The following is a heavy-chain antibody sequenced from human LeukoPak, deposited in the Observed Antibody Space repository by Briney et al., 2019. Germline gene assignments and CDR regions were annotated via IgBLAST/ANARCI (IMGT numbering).Heavy chain of an antibody. CDR3: ARAAAGSSFDY. D-gene: IGHD6-13*01. J-gene: IGHJ4*02. CDR1: GGSISSGGYS. CDR2: IYHSGST. Sequence: SETLSLTCAVSGGSISSGGYSWSWIRQPPGTGLEWIGYIYHSGSTYYNPSLKSRVTISVDRSKNQFSLKLSSVTAADTAVYYCARAAAGSSFDYWGQGTLVTVSS. V-gene: IGHV4-30-2*01.